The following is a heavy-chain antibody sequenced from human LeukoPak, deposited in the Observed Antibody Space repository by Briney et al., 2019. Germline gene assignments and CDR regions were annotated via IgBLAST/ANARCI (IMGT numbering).Heavy chain of an antibody. D-gene: IGHD2-21*01. V-gene: IGHV3-21*01. Sequence: GGSLRLSCAASGFTFSSYSMNWVRQAPGKGLEWFSSISSSSSHIYYADSVKGRFTISRDNAKHSVSLHMNTLRAEDTAVNYCARVVSNPSLDAYYYCMDVWGKGSTVTVPS. CDR3: ARVVSNPSLDAYYYCMDV. CDR2: ISSSSSHI. J-gene: IGHJ6*03. CDR1: GFTFSSYS.